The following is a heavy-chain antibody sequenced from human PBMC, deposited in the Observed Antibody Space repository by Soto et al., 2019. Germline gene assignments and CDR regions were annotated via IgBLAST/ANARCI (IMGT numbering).Heavy chain of an antibody. CDR1: GYTLTELS. CDR2: FDPEDGET. Sequence: QVQLVQSGAEVKKPGASVKVSCKVSGYTLTELSMHWVRQAPGKGLEWMGGFDPEDGETIYAQKFQGRVTMTEDTSTDTAYMEPSSLRSADTAVYYCATVDDSGGPFASDPWGQGTLVTVSS. J-gene: IGHJ5*02. V-gene: IGHV1-24*01. CDR3: ATVDDSGGPFASDP. D-gene: IGHD4-17*01.